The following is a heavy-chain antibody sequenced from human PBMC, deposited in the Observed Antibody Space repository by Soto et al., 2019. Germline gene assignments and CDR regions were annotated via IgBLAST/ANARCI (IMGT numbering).Heavy chain of an antibody. CDR2: IYYSGST. CDR3: ARDEDGDYFDY. J-gene: IGHJ4*02. D-gene: IGHD4-17*01. CDR1: GGSISSGGYY. Sequence: QVQLQESGPGLVKPSQTLSLTCTVSGGSISSGGYYWSWIRQHPGKGLEWIGYIYYSGSTYYNPSLKSXXTXSXXTSKNQFSLKLSSVTAADTAVYYCARDEDGDYFDYWGQGTLVTVSS. V-gene: IGHV4-31*03.